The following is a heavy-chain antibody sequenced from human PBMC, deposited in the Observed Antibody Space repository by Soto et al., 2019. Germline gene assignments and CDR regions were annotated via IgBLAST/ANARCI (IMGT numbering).Heavy chain of an antibody. Sequence: SETLSLTCAVYGGSFSGYYWSWIRQPPGKGLEWIGEINHSGSTNYNPSLKSRVTISVDTSKNQFSLKLSSVTAADTAVYYCARRRAGSGWPFDYWGQGTLVTVSS. CDR1: GGSFSGYY. CDR2: INHSGST. D-gene: IGHD6-19*01. CDR3: ARRRAGSGWPFDY. J-gene: IGHJ4*02. V-gene: IGHV4-34*01.